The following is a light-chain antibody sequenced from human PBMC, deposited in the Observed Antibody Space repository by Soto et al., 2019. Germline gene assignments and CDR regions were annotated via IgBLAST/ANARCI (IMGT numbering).Light chain of an antibody. CDR3: QQTYSPPRT. CDR1: QSVLSK. V-gene: IGKV3-15*01. J-gene: IGKJ1*01. CDR2: GAF. Sequence: EIVMTQSPATLSVSPGERATLSCRASQSVLSKLAWYQQKPGQAPRLLIYGAFTRATDIPGRFSGSGSGTEFTLTISSLQSEDFATYYCQQTYSPPRTFGQGTKVEIK.